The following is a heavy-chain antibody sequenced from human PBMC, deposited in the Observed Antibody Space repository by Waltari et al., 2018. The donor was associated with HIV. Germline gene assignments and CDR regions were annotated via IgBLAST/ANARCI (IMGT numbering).Heavy chain of an antibody. J-gene: IGHJ4*02. CDR1: GFNYSSYG. V-gene: IGHV3-33*01. CDR2: IWYDGSNK. D-gene: IGHD3-22*01. Sequence: QVQLVESGGGVVQPGRSLRLSSAASGFNYSSYGMLWVRQAPGKVLEWVAVIWYDGSNKYYSDSVKYRFTISRDNSKNTLYLQMNSLRSEDTAVYYCARRVDSSLDYWGQGTLVTVSS. CDR3: ARRVDSSLDY.